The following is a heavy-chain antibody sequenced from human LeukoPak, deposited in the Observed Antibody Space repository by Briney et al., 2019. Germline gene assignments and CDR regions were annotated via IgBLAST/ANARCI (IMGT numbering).Heavy chain of an antibody. CDR3: TTDNGDVTRRGY. Sequence: PGGSLRLSCAASGFTFSDAWMSWVRQAPGKGLEWVGRIKSKTDGGTTDYAAPVKGRFTMSRDDSKSTMYLQMDSLNSDDTAVYYCTTDNGDVTRRGYWGQGILVTVSS. CDR2: IKSKTDGGTT. V-gene: IGHV3-15*01. CDR1: GFTFSDAW. D-gene: IGHD4-17*01. J-gene: IGHJ4*02.